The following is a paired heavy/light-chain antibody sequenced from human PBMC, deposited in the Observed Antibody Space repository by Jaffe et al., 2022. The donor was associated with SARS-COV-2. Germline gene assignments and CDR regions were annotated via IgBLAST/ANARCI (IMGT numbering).Light chain of an antibody. CDR1: SSNIGAGYD. CDR2: GNS. J-gene: IGLJ3*02. V-gene: IGLV1-40*01. Sequence: QSVLTQPPSVSGAPGQRVTISCTGSSSNIGAGYDVHWYQQLPGTAPKLLIYGNSHRPSGVPDRFSGSKSGTSASLAITGLQAEDEADYYCQSYDSSLSGSVFGGGTKLTVL. CDR3: QSYDSSLSGSV.
Heavy chain of an antibody. CDR3: ARTANYYDSSGYRTQLDY. Sequence: QLQLQESGPGLVKPSETLSLTCTVSGSSISTTDYYWGWIRQPPGKGLEWIGNIYYKGSTYYNPSLKSRVTISVDTSKSQFSLELSSVTAADTSVYYCARTANYYDSSGYRTQLDYWGRGTLVTVSS. J-gene: IGHJ4*02. CDR2: IYYKGST. D-gene: IGHD3-22*01. CDR1: GSSISTTDYY. V-gene: IGHV4-39*01.